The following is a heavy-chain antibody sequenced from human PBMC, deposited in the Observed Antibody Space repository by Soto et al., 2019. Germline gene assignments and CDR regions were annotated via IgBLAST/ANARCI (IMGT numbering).Heavy chain of an antibody. CDR2: ISSSGTTI. J-gene: IGHJ4*02. D-gene: IGHD6-13*01. Sequence: GGSLRLSCVASEFTFRSYEMNWVRQAPGKGLEWVSYISSSGTTIYYTDSVKGRFTISRDNAKKSLYLQMNSLRAEDTAVYYCVRFGGAAAGPGDYWGQGTLVTAPQ. CDR1: EFTFRSYE. CDR3: VRFGGAAAGPGDY. V-gene: IGHV3-48*03.